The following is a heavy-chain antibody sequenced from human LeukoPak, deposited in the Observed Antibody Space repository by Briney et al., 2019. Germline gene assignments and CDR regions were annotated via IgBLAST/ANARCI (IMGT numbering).Heavy chain of an antibody. D-gene: IGHD4-23*01. CDR3: ASGYGGNSGWYYYYGMDV. J-gene: IGHJ6*02. V-gene: IGHV1-18*01. CDR1: GYTFTSYG. Sequence: ASVKVSCKASGYTFTSYGISWVRQAPGQGLEWMGWISAYNSNTNYAQKLQGRVTMTTDTSTSTAYMELRSLRSDDTAVYYCASGYGGNSGWYYYYGMDVWGQGTTVTVSS. CDR2: ISAYNSNT.